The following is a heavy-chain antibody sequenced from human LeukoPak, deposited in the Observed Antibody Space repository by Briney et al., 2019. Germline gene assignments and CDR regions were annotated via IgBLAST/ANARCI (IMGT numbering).Heavy chain of an antibody. CDR1: GGTFSSYA. CDR3: ARGEYSSRWYAWDY. J-gene: IGHJ4*02. V-gene: IGHV1-69*13. CDR2: IIPIFGTT. Sequence: SVKVSCKASGGTFSSYAISWVRQAPGQGLEWMGGIIPIFGTTNYAQKFQGRVTITADESTSTAYMEMSSLRSEDTAVYYCARGEYSSRWYAWDYWGQGSLVTVSS. D-gene: IGHD6-13*01.